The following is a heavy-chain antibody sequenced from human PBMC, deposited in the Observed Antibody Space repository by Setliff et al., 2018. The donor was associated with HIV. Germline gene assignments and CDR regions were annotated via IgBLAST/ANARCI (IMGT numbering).Heavy chain of an antibody. CDR1: GYTSTDHY. V-gene: IGHV1-2*06. CDR2: INPNTGGA. CDR3: ARGFATNWLDT. Sequence: ASVKVSCKSSGYTSTDHYMHWVRQAPGQGLEWMGRINPNTGGANYAQIFQGRVTMTRDTSIGTAYMELNRLRSDDTAIYYCARGFATNWLDTWGQGTLVTVSS. J-gene: IGHJ5*02.